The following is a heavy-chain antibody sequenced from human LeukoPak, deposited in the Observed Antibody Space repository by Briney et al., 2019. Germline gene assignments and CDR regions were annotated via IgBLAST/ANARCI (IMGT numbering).Heavy chain of an antibody. CDR3: TRSLCSGGSCYSAKDYYYGMDV. CDR2: IRSKANSYAT. J-gene: IGHJ6*02. D-gene: IGHD2-15*01. V-gene: IGHV3-73*01. CDR1: GFTFSSYS. Sequence: KAGGSLRLSCAASGFTFSSYSMNWVRQASGKGLKWVGRIRSKANSYATAYAASVKGRFTISRDDSKNTAYLQMNSLKTEDTAVYYCTRSLCSGGSCYSAKDYYYGMDVWGQGTTVTVSS.